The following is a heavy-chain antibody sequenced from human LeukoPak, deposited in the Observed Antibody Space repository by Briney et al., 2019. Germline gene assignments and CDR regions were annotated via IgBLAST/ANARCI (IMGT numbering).Heavy chain of an antibody. CDR1: GYTFTSYD. CDR3: ARGEGIVATTYNYYMDV. Sequence: ASVKVSCKASGYTFTSYDINWVRQATGQGLEWMGWMNPNSGNTGYAQKFQGRVTMTRNTSISTAYMELSSLRSEDTAVYYCARGEGIVATTYNYYMDVWGKGTTVTVSS. J-gene: IGHJ6*03. V-gene: IGHV1-8*01. D-gene: IGHD5-12*01. CDR2: MNPNSGNT.